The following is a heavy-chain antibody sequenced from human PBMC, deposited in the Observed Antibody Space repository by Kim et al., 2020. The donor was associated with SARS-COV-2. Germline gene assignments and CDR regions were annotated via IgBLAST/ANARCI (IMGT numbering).Heavy chain of an antibody. J-gene: IGHJ4*02. V-gene: IGHV4-39*07. CDR2: IYYSGST. D-gene: IGHD6-13*01. Sequence: SETLSLTCTVSGGSIRSSSYYWGWIRQPPGKELDGIVSIYYSGSTYYNPSLKGRVTISIDTSTNQLSLKLSSVTAADTAVYYCARVRSREHDYWGQGTLVTVSS. CDR1: GGSIRSSSYY. CDR3: ARVRSREHDY.